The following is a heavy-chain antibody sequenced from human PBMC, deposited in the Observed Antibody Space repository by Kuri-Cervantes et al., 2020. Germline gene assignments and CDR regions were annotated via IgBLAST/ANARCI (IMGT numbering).Heavy chain of an antibody. V-gene: IGHV3-30-3*01. CDR3: ARDKYYDYVWGSYRSWGLDY. J-gene: IGHJ4*02. CDR1: GFTFSSYA. CDR2: ISYDGSNK. Sequence: GGSLRLSCAASGFTFSSYAMHWVRQAPGKGLEWVAVISYDGSNKYYADSVKGRFTISRDNSKNTLYLQMNSLRAEDTAVYYCARDKYYDYVWGSYRSWGLDYWGQGTLVTVSS. D-gene: IGHD3-16*02.